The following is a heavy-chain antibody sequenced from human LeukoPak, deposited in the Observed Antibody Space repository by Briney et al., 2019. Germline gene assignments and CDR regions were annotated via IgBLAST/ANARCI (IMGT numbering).Heavy chain of an antibody. CDR3: ARSDGYYPARNWFDP. Sequence: SETLSLTCTVSGGSISSYYWSWIRQPPGKGLEWIGYIYYSGSTNYNPSLKSRVTISVDTSKNQFSLKLSSVTAADTAVYYCARSDGYYPARNWFDPWGQGTLVTVSS. CDR2: IYYSGST. D-gene: IGHD3-22*01. CDR1: GGSISSYY. J-gene: IGHJ5*02. V-gene: IGHV4-59*01.